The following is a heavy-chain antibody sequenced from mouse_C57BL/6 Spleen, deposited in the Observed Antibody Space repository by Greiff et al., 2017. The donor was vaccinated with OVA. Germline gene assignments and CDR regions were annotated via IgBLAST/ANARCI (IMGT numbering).Heavy chain of an antibody. D-gene: IGHD2-3*01. CDR3: AEGLYDGYPRD. V-gene: IGHV14-3*01. J-gene: IGHJ2*01. CDR2: IDPANGNT. CDR1: GFTIKNTY. Sequence: VQLQQSVAELVRPGASVTLSCTASGFTIKNTYMHWVKQRPEQGLEWIGRIDPANGNTKYAPKFQGKATITADTSSNTAYLQLSSLTSGDTAIYYCAEGLYDGYPRDWGQGTTLTVSS.